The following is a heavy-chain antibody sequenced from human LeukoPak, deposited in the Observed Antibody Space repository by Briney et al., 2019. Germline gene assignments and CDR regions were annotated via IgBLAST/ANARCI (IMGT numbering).Heavy chain of an antibody. Sequence: PGGSLRLSCAASGFTLSSYWMHWVRQAPGKGLVSVFSVNSDWSSTTYAASVKGRFTVSRDNATHTLYLQMNSLRAEATAVYYCARGSWYLDLWGRGTLVTVSS. CDR3: ARGSWYLDL. CDR2: VNSDWSST. CDR1: GFTLSSYW. V-gene: IGHV3-74*01. J-gene: IGHJ2*01.